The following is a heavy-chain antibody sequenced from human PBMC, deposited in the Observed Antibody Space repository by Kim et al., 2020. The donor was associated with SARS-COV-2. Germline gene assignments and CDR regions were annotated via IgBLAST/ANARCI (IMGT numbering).Heavy chain of an antibody. J-gene: IGHJ4*02. CDR2: IYYSGST. CDR3: ARLWGVETY. D-gene: IGHD5-18*01. Sequence: SETLSLTCTVSGGSISSYYWSWIRQPPGKGLEWIGYIYYSGSTNYNPSLKSRVTISVDTSKNQFSLKLRHAHAADTAVYSCARLWGVETYWGQGTLVTVS. CDR1: GGSISSYY. V-gene: IGHV4-59*01.